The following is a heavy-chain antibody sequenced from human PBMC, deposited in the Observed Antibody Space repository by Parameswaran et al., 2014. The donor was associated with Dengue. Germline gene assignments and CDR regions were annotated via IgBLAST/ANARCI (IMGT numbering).Heavy chain of an antibody. J-gene: IGHJ4*02. CDR2: IIPIFGTA. Sequence: SWVRQAPGQGLEWMGGIIPIFGTANYAQKFQGRVTITADESTSTAYMELSSLRSEDTAVYYCARGRAVAGTFSYYFDYWGQGTLVTSPQ. CDR3: ARGRAVAGTFSYYFDY. V-gene: IGHV1-69*01. D-gene: IGHD6-19*01.